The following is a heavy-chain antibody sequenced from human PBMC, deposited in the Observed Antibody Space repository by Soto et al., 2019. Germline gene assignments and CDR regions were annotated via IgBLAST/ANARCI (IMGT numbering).Heavy chain of an antibody. CDR2: ISGGGDAT. D-gene: IGHD3-10*01. Sequence: EVQLLDSGGGLVQPGGSLRLSCAASGFTFSGYALTWVRQAPGKGLEWVSAISGGGDATFYADSVKGRFTISRENSKNTLYLIMNTLRAEDTAVYYCARKVSGSTGRPDLWYFDLWGRGTLVTVSS. CDR3: ARKVSGSTGRPDLWYFDL. CDR1: GFTFSGYA. V-gene: IGHV3-23*01. J-gene: IGHJ2*01.